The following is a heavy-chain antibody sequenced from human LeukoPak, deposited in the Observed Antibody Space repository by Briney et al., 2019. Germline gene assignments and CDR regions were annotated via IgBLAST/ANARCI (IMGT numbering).Heavy chain of an antibody. CDR2: ISSSGGTI. Sequence: SGGSLRLSCAASGFTFSSYAMSWIRQAPGKGLEWVSYISSSGGTIYFADSVKDRFTISRDNAKDSLDLQMNSLRAEDTAMYYCAGAAAVTSPFDYWGQGTLVTVSS. D-gene: IGHD4-23*01. V-gene: IGHV3-11*01. CDR3: AGAAAVTSPFDY. CDR1: GFTFSSYA. J-gene: IGHJ4*02.